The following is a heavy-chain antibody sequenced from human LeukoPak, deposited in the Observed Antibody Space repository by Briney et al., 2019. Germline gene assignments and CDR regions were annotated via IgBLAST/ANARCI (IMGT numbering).Heavy chain of an antibody. CDR3: ARVGGTVRSGAFDI. Sequence: GGSLRLSCAASGFTFSSYSMNWVRQAPGKGLEWVSYISSSSSTIYYADSVKGRFTISRDNAKNSLYLQMNSLRAEDTAVYYCARVGGTVRSGAFDIWGQGTMVTVSS. CDR2: ISSSSSTI. V-gene: IGHV3-48*01. CDR1: GFTFSSYS. J-gene: IGHJ3*02. D-gene: IGHD3-16*01.